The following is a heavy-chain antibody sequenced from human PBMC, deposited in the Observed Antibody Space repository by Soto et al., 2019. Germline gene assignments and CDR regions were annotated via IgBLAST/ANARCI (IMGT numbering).Heavy chain of an antibody. CDR1: GFTFSSYA. CDR2: ISSNGGST. V-gene: IGHV3-64*01. Sequence: GGSLRLSCAASGFTFSSYAMHWVRQAPGKGLEYVSAISSNGGSTYYANSVKGRFTISRDNSKNTLYLQMDSLRAEDMAVYYCASPSLRRGHYDAFDIWGQGTMVTVSS. J-gene: IGHJ3*02. D-gene: IGHD3-10*01. CDR3: ASPSLRRGHYDAFDI.